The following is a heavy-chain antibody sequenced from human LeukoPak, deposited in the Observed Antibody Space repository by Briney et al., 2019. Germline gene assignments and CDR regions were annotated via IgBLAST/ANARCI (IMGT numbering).Heavy chain of an antibody. J-gene: IGHJ6*02. CDR2: ISISSSTI. CDR3: ARELGYCSGTTCSVHYYGMDV. CDR1: GFTFTSYS. V-gene: IGHV3-48*02. Sequence: PGGSLRLSCAASGFTFTSYSMNWVRQAPGKGLEWVSYISISSSTIYYGDSVKGRFTISRDNAKNSVYLQMNSLRDEDTAVYYYARELGYCSGTTCSVHYYGMDVWGQGTTVTVSS. D-gene: IGHD2-2*01.